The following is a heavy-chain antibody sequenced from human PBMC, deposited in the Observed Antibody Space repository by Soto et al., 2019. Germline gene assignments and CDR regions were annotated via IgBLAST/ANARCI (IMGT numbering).Heavy chain of an antibody. CDR1: GGSISSSSYY. D-gene: IGHD2-2*01. J-gene: IGHJ3*02. CDR3: AREGCSSTSCYDDAFDI. CDR2: IYYSGST. V-gene: IGHV4-39*02. Sequence: SETLSLTCTVSGGSISSSSYYWGWIRQPPGKGLEWIGSIYYSGSTYYNPSLKSRVTISVDTSKNQFSLKLSSVTAADTAVYYCAREGCSSTSCYDDAFDIWGQGTMVTVSS.